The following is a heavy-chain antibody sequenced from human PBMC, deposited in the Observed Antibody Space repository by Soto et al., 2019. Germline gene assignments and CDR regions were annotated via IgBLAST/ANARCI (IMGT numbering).Heavy chain of an antibody. J-gene: IGHJ4*02. V-gene: IGHV5-10-1*01. Sequence: PGEFLKISCKGSGYSFAGYWITWVRQKPGKGLEWMGRIDPSDSQTYYSPSFRGHVTISVTKSITTVFLQMNSLRAEDTAVYYCARDRDYGDYFDYWGQGTLVTVSS. CDR2: IDPSDSQT. CDR3: ARDRDYGDYFDY. CDR1: GYSFAGYW. D-gene: IGHD4-17*01.